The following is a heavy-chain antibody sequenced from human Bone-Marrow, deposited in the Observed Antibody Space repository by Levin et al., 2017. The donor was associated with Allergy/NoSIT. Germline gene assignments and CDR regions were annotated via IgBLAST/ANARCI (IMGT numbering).Heavy chain of an antibody. CDR1: GFTFSTYS. J-gene: IGHJ5*02. CDR3: ARDLSLVLRAYEKNWFDP. V-gene: IGHV3-21*01. D-gene: IGHD2-15*01. CDR2: ISSGSSYE. Sequence: PGGSLRLSCVASGFTFSTYSMNWVRQAPGKGLEWVSSISSGSSYEYYADSVEGRFTITRDNARNSLYLEMNSLRAEDTAVYYCARDLSLVLRAYEKNWFDPWGQGTLVTVSS.